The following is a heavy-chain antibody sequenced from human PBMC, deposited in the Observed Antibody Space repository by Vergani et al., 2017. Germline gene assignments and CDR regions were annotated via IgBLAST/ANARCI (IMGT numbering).Heavy chain of an antibody. D-gene: IGHD5-12*01. J-gene: IGHJ6*02. Sequence: EVQLVESGGGLVKPGGSLRLSCAASGFTFSNAWMSWVRQAPGKGLEWVGRIKSKTDGGTTDYAAPVKGRFTISRDDSKNTLYLQMNSLRAEDTAVYYCARDRVDIVATATYYYYYYGMDVWGQGTTVTVSS. CDR3: ARDRVDIVATATYYYYYYGMDV. V-gene: IGHV3-15*01. CDR2: IKSKTDGGTT. CDR1: GFTFSNAW.